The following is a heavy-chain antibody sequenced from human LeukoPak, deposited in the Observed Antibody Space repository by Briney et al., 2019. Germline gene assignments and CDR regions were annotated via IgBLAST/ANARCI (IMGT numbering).Heavy chain of an antibody. J-gene: IGHJ4*02. V-gene: IGHV4-39*01. CDR1: GFSISSSTYY. CDR2: IYYTGST. D-gene: IGHD3-10*01. CDR3: TRRLASGTYRPDY. Sequence: TSETLSLTCTVSGFSISSSTYYWGWIRQPPGKGLEWIGTIYYTGSTYYNPSLQSRVTISVDTSKNQFSLKLSSVTAADMAVYYCTRRLASGTYRPDYWGQGTLVTVSS.